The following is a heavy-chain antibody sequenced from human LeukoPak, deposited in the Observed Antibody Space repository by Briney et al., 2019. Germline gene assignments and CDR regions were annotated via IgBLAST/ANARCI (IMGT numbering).Heavy chain of an antibody. Sequence: GGCLRLSYSASLFSFNTYAIHWGPEAPGNRVGYVSAICTVGDGTYYADSVKGRFTSSRDSSKNTLYLQMSSLRAEETAAYNCVKYHNSCASVWGEGSLLTASS. V-gene: IGHV3-64D*06. CDR1: LFSFNTYA. CDR3: VKYHNSCASV. D-gene: IGHD2/OR15-2a*01. CDR2: ICTVGDGT. J-gene: IGHJ4*02.